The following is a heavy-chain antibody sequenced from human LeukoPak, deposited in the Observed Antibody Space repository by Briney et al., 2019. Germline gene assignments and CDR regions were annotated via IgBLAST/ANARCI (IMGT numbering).Heavy chain of an antibody. CDR1: GGSISTYY. Sequence: SETLSLTCTVSGGSISTYYWSWIRRPPGKGLEWIAYIHASGPTNYNPSLKGRITISVDTSKNQSSLKLSSVTAADTAVYYCARHDAGIAARPFDNWGQGTLVTVSS. J-gene: IGHJ4*02. CDR3: ARHDAGIAARPFDN. D-gene: IGHD6-6*01. CDR2: IHASGPT. V-gene: IGHV4-4*09.